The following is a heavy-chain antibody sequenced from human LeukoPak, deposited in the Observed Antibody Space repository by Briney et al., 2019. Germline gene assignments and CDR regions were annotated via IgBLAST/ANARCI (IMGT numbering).Heavy chain of an antibody. CDR2: INWNGGST. J-gene: IGHJ4*02. Sequence: PGGALLISCAASGITFDDYGMRWGRPAPGGGLEWVSGINWNGGSTGYADSVKGRFTISRDNAKNSLYLQMNSLRVEDTAVYYCTNHYWAFEFWGQGTLVTVSS. V-gene: IGHV3-20*04. D-gene: IGHD2-8*02. CDR3: TNHYWAFEF. CDR1: GITFDDYG.